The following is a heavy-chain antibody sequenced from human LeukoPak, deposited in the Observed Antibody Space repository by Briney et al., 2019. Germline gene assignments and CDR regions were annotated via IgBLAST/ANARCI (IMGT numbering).Heavy chain of an antibody. CDR3: VRRYMVTSAEDFDY. Sequence: PGGSLRLSCEASGFTFRSYWMHWVRQAPGKGLVWVSRIKSDGSITTYADSVKGRFTISRDNAKSSLYLQMNTLRAEDTAVYYCVRRYMVTSAEDFDYWGQGTLVTVFS. V-gene: IGHV3-74*01. J-gene: IGHJ4*02. D-gene: IGHD3-16*02. CDR2: IKSDGSIT. CDR1: GFTFRSYW.